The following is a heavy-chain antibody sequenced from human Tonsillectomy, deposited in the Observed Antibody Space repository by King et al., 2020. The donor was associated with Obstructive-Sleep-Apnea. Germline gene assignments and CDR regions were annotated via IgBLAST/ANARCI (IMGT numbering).Heavy chain of an antibody. CDR1: GFTFSSYW. Sequence: VQLVESGGGLVQPGGSLRLSCAASGFTFSSYWMSWVRQAPGKGLEWVANIKQDGSEKYYVDSVKGRFTISRDNAKNSLYLQMNSLRAEDTAVYYCARDEFAWLPHWTFDLWGRGTLVTVSS. J-gene: IGHJ2*01. CDR2: IKQDGSEK. V-gene: IGHV3-7*03. D-gene: IGHD3-9*01. CDR3: ARDEFAWLPHWTFDL.